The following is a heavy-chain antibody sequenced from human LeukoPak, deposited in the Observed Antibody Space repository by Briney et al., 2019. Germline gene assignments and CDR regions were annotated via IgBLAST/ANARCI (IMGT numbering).Heavy chain of an antibody. J-gene: IGHJ6*04. CDR2: ITYGGSNI. D-gene: IGHD2-15*01. CDR1: GFTFSSYA. CDR3: ARERRYFVVVEAANLRHNGMDF. V-gene: IGHV3-30*04. Sequence: GGSLRLSCAASGFTFSSYAMHWVRQAPGKGLEWVSAITYGGSNIYYADSVKGRFTISRDNSKNTLYLQMNSLRAEDTAVYYCARERRYFVVVEAANLRHNGMDFWGKGTTVTVSS.